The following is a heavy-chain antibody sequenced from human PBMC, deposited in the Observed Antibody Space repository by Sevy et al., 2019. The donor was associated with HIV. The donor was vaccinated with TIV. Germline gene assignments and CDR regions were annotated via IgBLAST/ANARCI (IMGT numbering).Heavy chain of an antibody. Sequence: SETLSLTCTVSGGSISSYYWSWIRQPPGKGLEWIGYIYYSGSTNYNPSLKSRVTISVDTSKNQFSLKLSSVTAADTAVYYCARCYNWNDFVLDYWGQGTLVTVSS. V-gene: IGHV4-59*01. CDR3: ARCYNWNDFVLDY. D-gene: IGHD1-20*01. CDR1: GGSISSYY. CDR2: IYYSGST. J-gene: IGHJ4*02.